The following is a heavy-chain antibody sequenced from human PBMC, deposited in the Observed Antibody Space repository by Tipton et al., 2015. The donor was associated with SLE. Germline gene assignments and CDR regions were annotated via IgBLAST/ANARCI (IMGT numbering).Heavy chain of an antibody. V-gene: IGHV4-34*01. D-gene: IGHD2-2*02. CDR3: ARVVPAAIPSRGAIGWNYAYYYYMDV. CDR1: GGSFSDYY. Sequence: LVKPTETLSLTCALYGGSFSDYYWSWIRQPPGKGLEWIGEINHSGSTNYNPSLKSRVTISVDTSKNQFSLKLSSVTAADTAVYYCARVVPAAIPSRGAIGWNYAYYYYMDVWGKGTTVTVSS. CDR2: INHSGST. J-gene: IGHJ6*03.